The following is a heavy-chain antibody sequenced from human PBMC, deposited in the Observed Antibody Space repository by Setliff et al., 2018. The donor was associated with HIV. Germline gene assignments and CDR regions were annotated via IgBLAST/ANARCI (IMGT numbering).Heavy chain of an antibody. V-gene: IGHV4-61*09. D-gene: IGHD3-22*01. CDR3: ARGGGYDGSGYYPFDY. Sequence: PSETLSLTCSVSGGSISSGSYYWSWIRQPAGKGLEWIGHIYTSGSTNYNPALKSRVTMSVDTSKNQSSLKLSSVIAADTAVYYCARGGGYDGSGYYPFDYWGQGTPVTVSS. J-gene: IGHJ4*02. CDR2: IYTSGST. CDR1: GGSISSGSYY.